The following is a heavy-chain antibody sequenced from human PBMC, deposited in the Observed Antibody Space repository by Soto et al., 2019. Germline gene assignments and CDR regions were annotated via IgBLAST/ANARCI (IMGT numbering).Heavy chain of an antibody. J-gene: IGHJ6*02. V-gene: IGHV1-69*01. CDR1: RVAFSKFI. D-gene: IGHD6-19*01. CDR2: IIPIFGTA. Sequence: QAQLEQSGGEVKKPGSSVKVSCKASRVAFSKFIVTWVRQAPGLGVEWVGGIIPIFGTANYAQKFQGRATITADESTSTSYMEVNNLRSEDTAVYYCAKVRYSSPMGYYYGMDVWGQGTTVTVSS. CDR3: AKVRYSSPMGYYYGMDV.